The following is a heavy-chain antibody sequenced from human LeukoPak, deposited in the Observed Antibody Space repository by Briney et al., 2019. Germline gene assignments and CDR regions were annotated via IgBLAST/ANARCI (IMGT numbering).Heavy chain of an antibody. D-gene: IGHD6-19*01. CDR3: AREGGRFIAVAGLDY. CDR2: IKHDGSEK. CDR1: GFTFSSYW. V-gene: IGHV3-7*03. J-gene: IGHJ4*02. Sequence: GGSLRLSCAASGFTFSSYWMIWVRKAPGKGLEWVASIKHDGSEKYYVDSVKGRFTISRDNAKNSLYLQMNSLRAEDTAVYYCAREGGRFIAVAGLDYWGQGTLVTVSS.